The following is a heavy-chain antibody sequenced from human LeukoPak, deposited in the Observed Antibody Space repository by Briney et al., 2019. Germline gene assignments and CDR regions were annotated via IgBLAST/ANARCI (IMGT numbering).Heavy chain of an antibody. J-gene: IGHJ2*01. V-gene: IGHV3-11*01. CDR1: GFTLSDYY. Sequence: GGSLRLSCAASGFTLSDYYISWIRQAPGKGLEWVSYISRRGNIIYYADSVKGRFTISRDNAKNSLDLQMNSLRAEDTAVYYCARYGSGTIDWYFDLWGRGTLVTVSS. CDR3: ARYGSGTIDWYFDL. D-gene: IGHD3-10*01. CDR2: ISRRGNII.